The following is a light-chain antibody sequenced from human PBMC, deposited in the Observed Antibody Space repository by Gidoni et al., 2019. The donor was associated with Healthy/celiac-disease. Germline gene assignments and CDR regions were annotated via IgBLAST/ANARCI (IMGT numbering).Light chain of an antibody. CDR3: SSYTSSSTLDVL. V-gene: IGLV2-14*01. CDR1: SSEVGGYNY. Sequence: QSALTQHASVSGSPGQSITISCTGTSSEVGGYNYVSWYQQHPGKAPKLMIYEVSNRPSGVSNRFSGSKSGNTASLTISGLQAEDEADYYCSSYTSSSTLDVLFGGGTKLTVL. CDR2: EVS. J-gene: IGLJ2*01.